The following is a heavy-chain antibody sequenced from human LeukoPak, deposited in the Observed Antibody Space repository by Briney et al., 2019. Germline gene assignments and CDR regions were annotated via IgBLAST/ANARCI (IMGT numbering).Heavy chain of an antibody. J-gene: IGHJ4*02. CDR3: ARVMDTAMALDY. Sequence: ASVKVSCKASGYTFTGYYMHWVRQAPGQGLEWMGWINPNSGGTNYAQKFQGGVTMTRDTSISTAYMELSRLRSDDTAVYYCARVMDTAMALDYWGQGTLVTVSS. CDR2: INPNSGGT. V-gene: IGHV1-2*02. CDR1: GYTFTGYY. D-gene: IGHD5-18*01.